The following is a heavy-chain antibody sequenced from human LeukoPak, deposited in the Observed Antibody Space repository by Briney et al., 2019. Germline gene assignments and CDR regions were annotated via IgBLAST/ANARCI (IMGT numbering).Heavy chain of an antibody. CDR2: LSGSGSST. Sequence: AGSLRLSCAASGFTFSSYAMSWVRQAPGKGLEWVSYLSGSGSSTYYADSVKGRFTISRGNSKNTLYLQMNNLRAEDTAVYYCAKDVVATQGGLDYWGQGTLVTVSS. D-gene: IGHD5-12*01. V-gene: IGHV3-23*01. CDR1: GFTFSSYA. CDR3: AKDVVATQGGLDY. J-gene: IGHJ4*02.